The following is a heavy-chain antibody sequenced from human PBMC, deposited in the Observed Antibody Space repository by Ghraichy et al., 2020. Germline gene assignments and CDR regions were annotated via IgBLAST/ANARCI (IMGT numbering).Heavy chain of an antibody. J-gene: IGHJ4*02. Sequence: SQTLSLTCTVSRGSVSGGSYFWSWIRQPPGKGLEWIGYIFTGGNSNYNPSLKSRVTISVDKSKNQFSLNLPSVTAADTAVYYCAGRGRRFDYWGQGTLVTVSS. D-gene: IGHD3-10*01. CDR2: IFTGGNS. V-gene: IGHV4-61*01. CDR1: RGSVSGGSYF. CDR3: AGRGRRFDY.